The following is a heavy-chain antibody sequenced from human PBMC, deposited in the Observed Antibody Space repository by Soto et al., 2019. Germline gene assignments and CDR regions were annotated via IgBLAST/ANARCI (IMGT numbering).Heavy chain of an antibody. CDR3: ARGITFYYDTSAPVDAFDI. D-gene: IGHD3-22*01. CDR1: GGSISNFY. V-gene: IGHV4-4*07. J-gene: IGHJ3*02. Sequence: SETLSLTCTVSGGSISNFYYNWIRQPAGKGLEWIGRGYTSGSTNYNPSLKSRVTMSVDTSKNQFSLKLSSVTAADTAVYYCARGITFYYDTSAPVDAFDIWGQGTMVTVSS. CDR2: GYTSGST.